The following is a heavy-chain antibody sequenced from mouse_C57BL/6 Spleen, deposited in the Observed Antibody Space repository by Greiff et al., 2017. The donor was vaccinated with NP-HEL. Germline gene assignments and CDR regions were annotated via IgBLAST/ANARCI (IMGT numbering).Heavy chain of an antibody. Sequence: EVQLVESGAELVRPGASVKLSCTASGFNIKDDYMHWVKQRPEQGLEWIGWIDPENGDTEYASKFQGKATITADTSSNTAYLQLSSLTSEDTAVYYCTTGDYEGGYAMDYWGQGTSVTVSS. V-gene: IGHV14-4*01. CDR2: IDPENGDT. J-gene: IGHJ4*01. CDR3: TTGDYEGGYAMDY. CDR1: GFNIKDDY. D-gene: IGHD2-4*01.